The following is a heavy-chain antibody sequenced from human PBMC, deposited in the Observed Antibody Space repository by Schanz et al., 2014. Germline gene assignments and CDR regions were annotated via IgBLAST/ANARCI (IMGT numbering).Heavy chain of an antibody. Sequence: QVQLVQSGAEVKKPGATVKVSCKASGYIFINSGISWVRQAPGQGLEWMGWISVYNHNKEYDQKLQGRVTMTTDTSTSTAYMELRSLRSDDTAVYYCARDARPNYDFLAAYYSIDYWGQGTLVTVSS. CDR3: ARDARPNYDFLAAYYSIDY. D-gene: IGHD3-9*01. CDR2: ISVYNHNK. CDR1: GYIFINSG. V-gene: IGHV1-18*01. J-gene: IGHJ4*02.